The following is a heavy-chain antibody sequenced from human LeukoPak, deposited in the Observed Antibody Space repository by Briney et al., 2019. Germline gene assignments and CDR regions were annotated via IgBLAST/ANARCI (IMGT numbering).Heavy chain of an antibody. CDR1: GGSISSYY. J-gene: IGHJ3*02. CDR2: IYYSGST. D-gene: IGHD3/OR15-3a*01. CDR3: ARRWTGDAFDI. Sequence: PSETLSLTCTVSGGSISSYYWRWIRQPPGKGLEWIGYIYYSGSTNYNPSLKSRVTISVDTSKNQFSLKLSSVTAADTAVYYCARRWTGDAFDIWGQGTMVTVSP. V-gene: IGHV4-59*01.